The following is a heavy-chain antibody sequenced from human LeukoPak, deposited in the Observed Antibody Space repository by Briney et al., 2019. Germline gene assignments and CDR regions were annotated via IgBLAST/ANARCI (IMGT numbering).Heavy chain of an antibody. CDR3: ARNIITMVRGVMGY. V-gene: IGHV1-2*02. CDR2: INPNSGGP. Sequence: ASVKVSCKASGGSFSSYAISWVRQAPGQGLEWMGWINPNSGGPNYAQKFQGRVTMTRDTSISTAYMELSRLRSDDTAVYYCARNIITMVRGVMGYWGQGTLVTVSS. D-gene: IGHD3-10*01. J-gene: IGHJ4*02. CDR1: GGSFSSYA.